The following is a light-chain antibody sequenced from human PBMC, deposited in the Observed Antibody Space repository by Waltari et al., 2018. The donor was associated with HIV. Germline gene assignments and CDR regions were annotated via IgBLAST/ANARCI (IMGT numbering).Light chain of an antibody. CDR1: TSTIGADYD. J-gene: IGLJ2*01. Sequence: QSVLTQPPSVSGAPGPRVTISCTGSTSTIGADYDVHWYQQIPGTAPKLLISGNKNRPSGVPDRFSASKSGTSASLTITGLQAEDEADYFCQSYDITLSASVVFGGGTKLTVL. V-gene: IGLV1-40*01. CDR3: QSYDITLSASVV. CDR2: GNK.